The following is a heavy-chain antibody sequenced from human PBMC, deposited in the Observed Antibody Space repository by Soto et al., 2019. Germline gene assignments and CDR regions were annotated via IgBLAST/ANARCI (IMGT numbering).Heavy chain of an antibody. Sequence: QVQLVQSGAEVKKPGASVKVSCKASGHTSTNYAVHWVRQAPGQRLEWMGRIDAGNGNTKYSQKFQGRVTFTTDTSASTAYMERSSLRSEDTAVYYCAGEGSTYGSTFDYWGQGTLVTVSS. CDR2: IDAGNGNT. J-gene: IGHJ4*02. V-gene: IGHV1-3*01. D-gene: IGHD3-10*01. CDR3: AGEGSTYGSTFDY. CDR1: GHTSTNYA.